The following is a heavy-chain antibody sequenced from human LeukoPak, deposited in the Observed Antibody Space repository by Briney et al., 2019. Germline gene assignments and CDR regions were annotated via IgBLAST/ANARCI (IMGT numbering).Heavy chain of an antibody. D-gene: IGHD2-21*01. CDR1: GFSVSGNY. CDR2: IYRGGDT. V-gene: IGHV3-66*01. CDR3: AKDRIPDGYYSIDF. Sequence: PGGSLTLSCAASGFSVSGNYMSWVRQAPGKGLEWVAIIYRGGDTYYADSVKGRFSISRDNSKNTLYLQMNSLRAEDTAVYYCAKDRIPDGYYSIDFWGQGILVTVSS. J-gene: IGHJ4*02.